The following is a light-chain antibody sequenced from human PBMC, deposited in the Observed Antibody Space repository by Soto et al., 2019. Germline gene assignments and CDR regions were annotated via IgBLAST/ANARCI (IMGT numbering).Light chain of an antibody. CDR2: LEGSGSY. Sequence: QSALTQSSSASASLGSSVKLTCTLSSGHSSYIIAWHQQQPGKAPRYLMKLEGSGSYNKGSGVPDRFSGSSSGADRYLTISNLQFEDETDYYCETWDGNTRVFGTGTKLTVL. J-gene: IGLJ1*01. CDR3: ETWDGNTRV. CDR1: SGHSSYI. V-gene: IGLV4-60*02.